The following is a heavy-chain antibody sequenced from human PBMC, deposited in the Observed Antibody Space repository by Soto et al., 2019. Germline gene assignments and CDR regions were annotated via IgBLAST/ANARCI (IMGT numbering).Heavy chain of an antibody. CDR3: AREGYSSRWYPSELRFGMDV. Sequence: PSETLSLTCTVSGGSTSSYYWSCIRQPPGKGQEWNGYIYDSGSTNYNPSLKRRVTISVDTSKNQFSLKLSSVTAADTAVYYCAREGYSSRWYPSELRFGMDVWGQGTTVT. D-gene: IGHD6-13*01. J-gene: IGHJ6*02. V-gene: IGHV4-59*01. CDR2: IYDSGST. CDR1: GGSTSSYY.